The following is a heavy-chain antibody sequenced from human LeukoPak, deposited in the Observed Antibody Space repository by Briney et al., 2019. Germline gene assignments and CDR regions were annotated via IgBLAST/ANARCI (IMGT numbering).Heavy chain of an antibody. CDR3: ARVGSRDAFDI. V-gene: IGHV3-64*01. Sequence: GGSLRLSCAASGFTFSSYAMHWVRQAPGKGPEYVSAITSSGGNTYYANSVKGRFTISRDNSKNTLYLQMGSLRAEDMAVYYCARVGSRDAFDIWGQGTMVNVSS. CDR1: GFTFSSYA. CDR2: ITSSGGNT. J-gene: IGHJ3*02. D-gene: IGHD1-26*01.